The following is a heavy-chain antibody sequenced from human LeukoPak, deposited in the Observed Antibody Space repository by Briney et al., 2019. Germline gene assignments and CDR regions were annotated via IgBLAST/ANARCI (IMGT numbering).Heavy chain of an antibody. CDR2: IYPHSGGT. D-gene: IGHD1-26*01. J-gene: IGHJ4*02. CDR3: ARDQVDAGSYFAFFDY. V-gene: IGHV1-2*02. CDR1: GYTFTGYY. Sequence: ASVKVSCKASGYTFTGYYIHWVRQAPGQGPEWMGWIYPHSGGTNYAQKFQGRVTMTRDTSVSTAYMELSRLRSDDTAVYYCARDQVDAGSYFAFFDYWGQGTLVTVSS.